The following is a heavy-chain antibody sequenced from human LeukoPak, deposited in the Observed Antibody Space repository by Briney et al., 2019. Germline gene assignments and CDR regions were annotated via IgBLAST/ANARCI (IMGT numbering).Heavy chain of an antibody. CDR3: AKYDYDSSSPSRYFDN. Sequence: PGGSLRLSCEGSGITFAAYSLNWVRQAPGKGLEWVSYITGGDGGIYYTDSVKGRFTISRDDSRNTLYLQMISLRAEDTAIYYCAKYDYDSSSPSRYFDNWGQGTLVAVSS. V-gene: IGHV3-48*01. J-gene: IGHJ4*02. CDR2: ITGGDGGI. D-gene: IGHD3-22*01. CDR1: GITFAAYS.